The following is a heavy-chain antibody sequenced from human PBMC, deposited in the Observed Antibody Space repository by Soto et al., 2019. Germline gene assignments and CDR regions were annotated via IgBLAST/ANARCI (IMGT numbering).Heavy chain of an antibody. J-gene: IGHJ6*03. Sequence: SETLSLTCTVSGGSISSYYWSWIRQPPGKGLEWIGYIYYSGSTNYNPSLKSRVTISVDTSKNQFSLKLGSVTAADTAVYYCARGSGYSHMDVWGKGTTVTVSS. D-gene: IGHD2-15*01. V-gene: IGHV4-59*01. CDR1: GGSISSYY. CDR2: IYYSGST. CDR3: ARGSGYSHMDV.